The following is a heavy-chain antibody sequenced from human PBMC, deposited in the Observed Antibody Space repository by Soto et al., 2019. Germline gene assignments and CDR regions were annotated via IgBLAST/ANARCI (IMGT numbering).Heavy chain of an antibody. V-gene: IGHV4-59*11. Sequence: ASETLSLTCTVSDGSISSHSWNWIRQPPGRGLEWIGYVYSSGSTKYNPSLESRVTISVDRSKNQFSLKLSSVTAADTAVYYCASAGTPSIAAAQRYYYGMDVWGQGTTVTVSS. D-gene: IGHD6-13*01. CDR2: VYSSGST. J-gene: IGHJ6*02. CDR3: ASAGTPSIAAAQRYYYGMDV. CDR1: DGSISSHS.